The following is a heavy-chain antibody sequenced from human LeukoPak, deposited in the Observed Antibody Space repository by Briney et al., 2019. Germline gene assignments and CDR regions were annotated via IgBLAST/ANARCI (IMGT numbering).Heavy chain of an antibody. J-gene: IGHJ6*02. CDR3: ARDYGDYSDRGYYYYGMDV. CDR2: IWYDGSNK. Sequence: PGGSLRLSCAASGFTFSSYGMHWVRQAPGKGLEWVAVIWYDGSNKYYADSVKGRFTISRDNSKNTLYLQMNSLRAEDTAVYYCARDYGDYSDRGYYYYGMDVWGQGTTVTVSS. D-gene: IGHD4-17*01. CDR1: GFTFSSYG. V-gene: IGHV3-33*01.